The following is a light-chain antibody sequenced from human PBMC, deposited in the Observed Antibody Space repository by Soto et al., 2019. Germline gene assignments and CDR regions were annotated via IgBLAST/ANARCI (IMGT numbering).Light chain of an antibody. Sequence: SYELPQPLSVSVALGQTARITCGGNNIGSKNVHWYQQKPGQAPVLVIYRDSNRPSGIPERFSGSNSGNTATLTISRAQAGDEADYYCQVWDSSTAVFGGGTKVTVL. CDR1: NIGSKN. V-gene: IGLV3-9*01. J-gene: IGLJ2*01. CDR2: RDS. CDR3: QVWDSSTAV.